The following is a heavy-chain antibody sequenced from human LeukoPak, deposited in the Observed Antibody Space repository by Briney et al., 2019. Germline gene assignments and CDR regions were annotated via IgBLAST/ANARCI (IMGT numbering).Heavy chain of an antibody. CDR2: ISSSSSYI. Sequence: GGSLRLSCAASGFTFSSYSMNWVRQAPGKGLEWVSSISSSSSYIYYADSVKGRFTISRDDAKNSLFLQMNSLRAEDTAVYYCARDKDWAFDYWGQGTLVTVSS. CDR3: ARDKDWAFDY. V-gene: IGHV3-21*06. J-gene: IGHJ4*02. D-gene: IGHD3/OR15-3a*01. CDR1: GFTFSSYS.